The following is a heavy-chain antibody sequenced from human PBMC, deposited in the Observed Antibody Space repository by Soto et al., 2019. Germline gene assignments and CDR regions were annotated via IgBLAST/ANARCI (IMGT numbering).Heavy chain of an antibody. CDR3: ARGYNCNYIRAFDI. J-gene: IGHJ3*02. CDR2: MNPNSGNT. V-gene: IGHV1-8*01. D-gene: IGHD1-7*01. CDR1: GYTFTSYD. Sequence: GASVKVSCKASGYTFTSYDINWVRQATGQGLEWMGWMNPNSGNTGYAQKFQGRVTMTRNTSISTAYMELSSLRSEDTAVYYCARGYNCNYIRAFDIWGQGTMVTVSS.